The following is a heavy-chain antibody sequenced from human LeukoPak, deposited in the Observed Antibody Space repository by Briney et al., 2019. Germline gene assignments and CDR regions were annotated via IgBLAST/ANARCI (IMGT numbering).Heavy chain of an antibody. V-gene: IGHV3-30*03. CDR2: ISYDGSNK. Sequence: GGSLRLSCAASGFTFSSYGMQWVRQAPGKGLEWVAVISYDGSNKYYADSVKGRFTISRDNSKNTLYLQMNSLRAEDTAVYYCIFGYSNYSIWFDPWGQGTLVTVSS. CDR3: IFGYSNYSIWFDP. J-gene: IGHJ5*02. D-gene: IGHD4-4*01. CDR1: GFTFSSYG.